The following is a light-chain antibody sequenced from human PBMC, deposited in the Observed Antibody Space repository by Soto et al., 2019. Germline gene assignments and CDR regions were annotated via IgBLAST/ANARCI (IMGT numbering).Light chain of an antibody. Sequence: EIVLTQSPGTLSLSPGERATLSCRASQSVSSSYFAWYQQKPGQAPRLLIYGASSRATGIPDRFSGSGSGTDFTLTITRLEAEDFAMYYCQRYDSLRTFGQGTKVDI. CDR2: GAS. V-gene: IGKV3-20*01. J-gene: IGKJ1*01. CDR3: QRYDSLRT. CDR1: QSVSSSY.